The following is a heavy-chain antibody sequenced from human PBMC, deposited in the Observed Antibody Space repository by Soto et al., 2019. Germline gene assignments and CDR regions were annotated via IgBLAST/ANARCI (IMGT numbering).Heavy chain of an antibody. CDR1: GFTFSSYA. V-gene: IGHV3-23*01. CDR3: EKDRNTAEYCGSVVDAFDI. D-gene: IGHD6-6*01. CDR2: ISGSGGST. J-gene: IGHJ3*02. Sequence: EVQLLESGGGLVQPGGSLRLSCAASGFTFSSYAMSWVRQAPGKGLEWVSAISGSGGSTYYADSVKGRFTISRDNSKNTLNLLMMRMRGEDAAVYYCEKDRNTAEYCGSVVDAFDIWGQGTMVTVSS.